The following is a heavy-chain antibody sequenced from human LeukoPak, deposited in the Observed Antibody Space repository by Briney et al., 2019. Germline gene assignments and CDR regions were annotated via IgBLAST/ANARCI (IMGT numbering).Heavy chain of an antibody. D-gene: IGHD2-2*01. CDR1: GFTFSSYA. CDR3: ARAYCSSTSCEYYYYYGMDV. Sequence: PGGSLGLSCAASGFTFSSYAMHWVRQAPGKGLEWVAVISYDGSNKYYADSVKGRFTISRDNSKNTLYLQMNSLRAEDTAVYYCARAYCSSTSCEYYYYYGMDVWGQGTTVTVSS. J-gene: IGHJ6*02. V-gene: IGHV3-30-3*01. CDR2: ISYDGSNK.